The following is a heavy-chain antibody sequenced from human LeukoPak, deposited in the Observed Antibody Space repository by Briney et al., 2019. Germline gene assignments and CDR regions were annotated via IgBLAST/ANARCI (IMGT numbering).Heavy chain of an antibody. CDR2: IKQDGSAK. J-gene: IGHJ4*02. V-gene: IGHV3-7*03. Sequence: GGSLRLSCAASGFTFSSYWMSWVRQAPGKGLEWVANIKQDGSAKYYVDSVKGRFTIPRGNPKNSLYLQMNSLRAEDTAVYYCARAMVVAAYFDYWGQGTLVTVSS. CDR3: ARAMVVAAYFDY. CDR1: GFTFSSYW. D-gene: IGHD2-15*01.